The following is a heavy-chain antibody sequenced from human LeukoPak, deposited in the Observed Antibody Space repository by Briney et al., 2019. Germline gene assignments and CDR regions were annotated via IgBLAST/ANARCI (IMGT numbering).Heavy chain of an antibody. V-gene: IGHV3-23*01. CDR3: AKDGGLWVSAHWGDS. D-gene: IGHD7-27*01. CDR2: ISAGGGNT. J-gene: IGHJ4*02. Sequence: GGSLRLSCTASGFTFSSYTMSWVRQAPGKGLKWVSTISAGGGNTYYADSVKGRFTVSRDDSKNTLYLQMNSLRAEDTAVYYCAKDGGLWVSAHWGDSWGRGTLVTVSS. CDR1: GFTFSSYT.